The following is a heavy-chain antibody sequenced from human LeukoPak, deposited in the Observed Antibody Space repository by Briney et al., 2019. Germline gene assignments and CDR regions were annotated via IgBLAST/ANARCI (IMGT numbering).Heavy chain of an antibody. CDR1: GGSISNYY. V-gene: IGHV4-4*09. CDR2: IYSSGST. Sequence: KPSETLSLTCAVSGGSISNYYWSWIRQPPGKGLEWIAYIYSSGSTNYNPSLKSRLTISIDTSKNQFSLRLSSVTAADTAGYYFARLGDSSVYPSYWYFDLWGRGTLVTVSS. CDR3: ARLGDSSVYPSYWYFDL. D-gene: IGHD3-22*01. J-gene: IGHJ2*01.